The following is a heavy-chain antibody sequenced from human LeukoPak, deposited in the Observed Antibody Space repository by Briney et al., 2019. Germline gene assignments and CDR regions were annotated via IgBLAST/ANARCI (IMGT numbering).Heavy chain of an antibody. CDR3: AKDLEEWELHAEDY. D-gene: IGHD1-26*01. Sequence: GGSLRLSCAASGFTFSDNSMNWVRQAPGKGLEWLSYISSSSSTMYYADSVKGRFTISRDNSKNTLYLQMNSLRAEDTAVYYCAKDLEEWELHAEDYWGQGTLVTVSS. CDR2: ISSSSSTM. J-gene: IGHJ4*02. CDR1: GFTFSDNS. V-gene: IGHV3-48*01.